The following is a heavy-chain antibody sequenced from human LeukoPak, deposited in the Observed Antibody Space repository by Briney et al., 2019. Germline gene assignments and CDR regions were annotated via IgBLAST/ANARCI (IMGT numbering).Heavy chain of an antibody. D-gene: IGHD4-17*01. Sequence: SETLSLTCTVSGGSISSSSYYWGWIRQPPGKGLEWIGSIYYSGSTYCNPSLKSRVTISVDTSKNEFSLKLSSVTAADTAVYYCARAVRSTVTSDAFDIWGQGTMVTVSS. CDR1: GGSISSSSYY. V-gene: IGHV4-39*01. CDR2: IYYSGST. CDR3: ARAVRSTVTSDAFDI. J-gene: IGHJ3*02.